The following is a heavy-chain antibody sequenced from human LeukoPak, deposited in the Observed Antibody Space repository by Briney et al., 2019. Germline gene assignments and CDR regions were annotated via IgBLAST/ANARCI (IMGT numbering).Heavy chain of an antibody. Sequence: GESLRISCTGSGYNFTNYRISWVRQMPGKGLEWMGRIDPSDSYTNYSPSFQGHVTISADKSTSTASLQWSSLKASDTAVYYCARPGIAVAGFFDYWGQGTLVTVSS. CDR3: ARPGIAVAGFFDY. J-gene: IGHJ4*02. CDR1: GYNFTNYR. CDR2: IDPSDSYT. D-gene: IGHD6-19*01. V-gene: IGHV5-10-1*01.